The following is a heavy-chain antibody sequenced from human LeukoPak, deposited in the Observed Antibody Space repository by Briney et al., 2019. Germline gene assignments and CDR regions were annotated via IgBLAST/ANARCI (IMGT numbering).Heavy chain of an antibody. CDR2: ISGSGGST. Sequence: GGSLRLSCAASGFTFSSYGMSWVRQAPGKGLEWVSAISGSGGSTYYADSVKGRFTISRENAKNSLYLQMSSLRAEDTAVYYCARADGVIAAAGFDYWGQGTLVTVSS. V-gene: IGHV3-23*01. CDR1: GFTFSSYG. J-gene: IGHJ4*02. D-gene: IGHD6-13*01. CDR3: ARADGVIAAAGFDY.